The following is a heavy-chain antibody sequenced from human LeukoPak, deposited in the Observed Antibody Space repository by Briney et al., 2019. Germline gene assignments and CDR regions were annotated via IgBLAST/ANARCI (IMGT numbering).Heavy chain of an antibody. D-gene: IGHD5-12*01. CDR1: GGSISSSSYY. V-gene: IGHV4-61*05. J-gene: IGHJ4*02. CDR2: IYYSGST. Sequence: SETLSLTCTVSGGSISSSSYYWSWIRQPPGKGLEWIGFIYYSGSTHYKPSLKSRGTISVDTSKNQYSLKLSSVTAADTAVYYCAKSGYSGYDNFDYWGQGTLVTVSS. CDR3: AKSGYSGYDNFDY.